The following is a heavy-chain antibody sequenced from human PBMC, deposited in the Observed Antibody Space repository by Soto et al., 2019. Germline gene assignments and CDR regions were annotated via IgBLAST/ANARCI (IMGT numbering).Heavy chain of an antibody. Sequence: GWSLRLSCAASGFTFSSYAMSLVRQAPGKGLEWGSAISGSGGSTYYADSVKGRFTISRDNSKNTLYLQMNSLRAEDTAVYYCALWTYYYGSGSLHPHFEYWGEGTLVTVS. J-gene: IGHJ4*02. D-gene: IGHD3-10*01. CDR3: ALWTYYYGSGSLHPHFEY. CDR2: ISGSGGST. CDR1: GFTFSSYA. V-gene: IGHV3-23*01.